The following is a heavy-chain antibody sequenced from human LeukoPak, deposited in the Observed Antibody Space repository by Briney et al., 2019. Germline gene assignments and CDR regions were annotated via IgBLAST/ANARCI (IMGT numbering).Heavy chain of an antibody. CDR3: AGWATDYDAFDI. J-gene: IGHJ3*02. V-gene: IGHV4-61*01. Sequence: SETLSLTCTVSGGSVSSGSYYWSWIRQPPGKGLEWIGFIHNSGSTKYNPSLMSRVTISVDTSKNQFSLKLSSVTAAETAVYYCAGWATDYDAFDIWGQGTMVTVSS. CDR2: IHNSGST. CDR1: GGSVSSGSYY. D-gene: IGHD5-12*01.